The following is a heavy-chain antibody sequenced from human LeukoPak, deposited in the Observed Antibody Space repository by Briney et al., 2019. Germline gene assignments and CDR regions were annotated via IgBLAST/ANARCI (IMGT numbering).Heavy chain of an antibody. CDR1: GYTFTSFG. CDR2: ISTYNGKT. V-gene: IGHV1-18*01. D-gene: IGHD6-13*01. J-gene: IGHJ4*02. Sequence: ASVTVSCKASGYTFTSFGISWVRQAPGQGLEWMGWISTYNGKTNYAQKLQGRVTMTTDTSTSTAYMELRSLRSDDTAVYYCARDFGGIAAAGRTDIAAYGGQGTLVTVSS. CDR3: ARDFGGIAAAGRTDIAAY.